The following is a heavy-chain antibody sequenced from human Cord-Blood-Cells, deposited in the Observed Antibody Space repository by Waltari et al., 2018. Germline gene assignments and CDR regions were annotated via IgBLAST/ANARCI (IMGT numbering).Heavy chain of an antibody. CDR1: GGSISSSSYY. D-gene: IGHD6-13*01. V-gene: IGHV4-39*01. Sequence: QLQLQESGPGLVKPSETLSLTCTVSGGSISSSSYYWGWIRRPPGKGLEWIRSIYYSGGTYPHPSLKRRVTMSVDTSKNQFFLKLSSVTAAEPAVDYCARRSIAAAGTDYWGQGTLVTVSS. CDR3: ARRSIAAAGTDY. CDR2: IYYSGGT. J-gene: IGHJ4*02.